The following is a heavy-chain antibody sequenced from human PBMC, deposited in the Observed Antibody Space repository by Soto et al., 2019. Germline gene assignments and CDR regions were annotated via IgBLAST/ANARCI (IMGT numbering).Heavy chain of an antibody. Sequence: LRLSCAASGFTFSGSAMHWVRQASGKGLEWVGRIRSKANSYATAYAASVKGRFTISRDDSKNTAYLQMNSLKTEDTAVYYCTTRAYGSGSSYWGQGTLVTVSS. CDR1: GFTFSGSA. J-gene: IGHJ4*02. CDR3: TTRAYGSGSSY. CDR2: IRSKANSYAT. V-gene: IGHV3-73*01. D-gene: IGHD3-10*01.